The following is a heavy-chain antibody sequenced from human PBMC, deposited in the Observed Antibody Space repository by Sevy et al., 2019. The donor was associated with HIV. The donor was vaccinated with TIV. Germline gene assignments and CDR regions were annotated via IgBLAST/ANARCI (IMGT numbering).Heavy chain of an antibody. D-gene: IGHD3-22*01. Sequence: GGSLRLSCAASGFRFSSFAMIWVRQAPGKGLERVSEICGGDGSTYYADSVKGRFTISRDNSKNTLYLQMNSLRAEDTAVYYCARDRRSNYYDSSGYYPDAFDIWGQGTMVTVSS. V-gene: IGHV3-23*01. J-gene: IGHJ3*02. CDR2: ICGGDGST. CDR1: GFRFSSFA. CDR3: ARDRRSNYYDSSGYYPDAFDI.